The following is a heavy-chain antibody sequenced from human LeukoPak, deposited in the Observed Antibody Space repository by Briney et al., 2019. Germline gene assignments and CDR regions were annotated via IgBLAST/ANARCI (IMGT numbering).Heavy chain of an antibody. CDR3: ARIPRYFDWLSAEFDY. CDR2: IKQDGSEK. Sequence: LAGGSLRLSCAASGFTFSSYWMSWVRQAPGKGLEWVANIKQDGSEKYYVDSVKGRFTISRDNAKNSLYLHMNSLRAEDTAVYYCARIPRYFDWLSAEFDYWGQGTLVTVSS. CDR1: GFTFSSYW. V-gene: IGHV3-7*01. J-gene: IGHJ4*02. D-gene: IGHD3-9*01.